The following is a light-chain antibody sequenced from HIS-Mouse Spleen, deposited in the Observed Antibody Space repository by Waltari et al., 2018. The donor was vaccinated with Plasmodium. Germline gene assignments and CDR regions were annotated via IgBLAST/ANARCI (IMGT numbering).Light chain of an antibody. Sequence: SYELTQPPSVSVSPGQTASITCSGDKLGDKYACWYQKKPGQSPVLVIYQDSKRPYGSPRRFSGSNAGNTATLTIGGTQAMDEADYYCQAWDSSTDYVFGTGTKVTVL. J-gene: IGLJ1*01. V-gene: IGLV3-1*01. CDR1: KLGDKY. CDR3: QAWDSSTDYV. CDR2: QDS.